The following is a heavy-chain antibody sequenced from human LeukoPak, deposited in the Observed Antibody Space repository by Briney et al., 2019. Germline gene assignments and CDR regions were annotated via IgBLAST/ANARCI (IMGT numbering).Heavy chain of an antibody. Sequence: GGSLRLSCAASGFTFSNYSMNWVRQAPGKGLEWVSSISSSSSYIYYADSVKGRFTISRDNAKNSLYLQMNSLRAEDTAVYYCASDRFGEPYDWFDPWGQGTLVTVSS. V-gene: IGHV3-21*01. CDR1: GFTFSNYS. CDR3: ASDRFGEPYDWFDP. CDR2: ISSSSSYI. D-gene: IGHD3-10*01. J-gene: IGHJ5*02.